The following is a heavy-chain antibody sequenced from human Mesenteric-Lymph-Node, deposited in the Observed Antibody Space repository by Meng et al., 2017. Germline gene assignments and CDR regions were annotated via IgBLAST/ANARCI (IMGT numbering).Heavy chain of an antibody. CDR3: AGGQLVRPGYYYGMDV. D-gene: IGHD6-13*01. CDR1: GGSISSSSYY. Sequence: GSLRLSCTVSGGSISSSSYYWGWIRQPPGKGLEWIGSIYYSGSTYYNPSLKSRVTISVDTSKNQFSLKLSSVTAADTPVYYCAGGQLVRPGYYYGMDVWGQGTTVTVSS. V-gene: IGHV4-39*07. CDR2: IYYSGST. J-gene: IGHJ6*02.